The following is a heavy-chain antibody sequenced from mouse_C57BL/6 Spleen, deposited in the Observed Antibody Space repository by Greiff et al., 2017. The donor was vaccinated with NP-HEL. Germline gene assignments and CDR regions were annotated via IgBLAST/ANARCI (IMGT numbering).Heavy chain of an antibody. CDR1: SYSFTGYY. J-gene: IGHJ2*01. CDR2: INPSTGGT. D-gene: IGHD1-1*01. Sequence: EVQLQQSGPELVKPGATVKISCKASSYSFTGYYMNWVKQSPEKSLEWIGEINPSTGGTTYNQKFKAKATLTVDKSSSTAYMQLKSLTSEDSAVYYCARKGYGSSFFDYWGQGTTLTVSS. V-gene: IGHV1-42*01. CDR3: ARKGYGSSFFDY.